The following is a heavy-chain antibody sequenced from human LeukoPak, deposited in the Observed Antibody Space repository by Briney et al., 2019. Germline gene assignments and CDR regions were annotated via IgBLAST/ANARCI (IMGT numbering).Heavy chain of an antibody. Sequence: GGSLRLSCAASGFTFSSYAMHWVRKAPGKGLEWVAVISYDGSNKYYADSVKGRFTISRENSKNTLYLQMNSLRAEDTAVYYCARVEYWGSKIYYYGMDVWGQGTTVTVSS. CDR2: ISYDGSNK. D-gene: IGHD2-8*02. CDR3: ARVEYWGSKIYYYGMDV. CDR1: GFTFSSYA. V-gene: IGHV3-30-3*01. J-gene: IGHJ6*02.